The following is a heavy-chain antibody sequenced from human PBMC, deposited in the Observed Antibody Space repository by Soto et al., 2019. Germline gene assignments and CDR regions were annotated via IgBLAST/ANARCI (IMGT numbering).Heavy chain of an antibody. D-gene: IGHD3-22*01. V-gene: IGHV3-74*01. J-gene: IGHJ4*02. Sequence: LRLSCAASGFTFSTYWMHWVRQAPGKGLVWVARINSDGSTTNYADSVKGRLTVSRDNAKNTLYLQMNSLRAEDTAVYYCARDIPPEGLNYYETPAFDYWGQGTLVTVSS. CDR1: GFTFSTYW. CDR3: ARDIPPEGLNYYETPAFDY. CDR2: INSDGSTT.